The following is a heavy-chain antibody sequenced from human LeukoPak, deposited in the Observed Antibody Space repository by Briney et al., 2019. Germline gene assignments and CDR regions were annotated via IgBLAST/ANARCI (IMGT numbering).Heavy chain of an antibody. V-gene: IGHV3-9*01. CDR2: ISWNSGSI. J-gene: IGHJ4*02. D-gene: IGHD6-6*01. CDR3: AKERRRSSSSGLVDY. Sequence: SLRLSCAASGFTFDDYAMHWVRQAPGKGLEWVSGISWNSGSIGYADSVKGRFTTSRDNAKDSLYLQMNSLRAEDTALYYCAKERRRSSSSGLVDYWGQGTLVTVSS. CDR1: GFTFDDYA.